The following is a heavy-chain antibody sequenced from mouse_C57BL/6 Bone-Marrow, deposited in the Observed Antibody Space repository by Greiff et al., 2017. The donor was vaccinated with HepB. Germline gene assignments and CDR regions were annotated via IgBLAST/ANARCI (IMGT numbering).Heavy chain of an antibody. D-gene: IGHD2-1*01. V-gene: IGHV1-64*01. J-gene: IGHJ2*01. Sequence: QVQLQQPGAELVKPGASVKLSCKASGYTFTSYWMHWVKQRPGQGLEWIGMIHPNSGSTNYNEKFKSKATLTVDKSSSTAYMQLSSLTSEDSAFYYCAREDGKGDSGYFDYWGQGTTLTVSS. CDR2: IHPNSGST. CDR3: AREDGKGDSGYFDY. CDR1: GYTFTSYW.